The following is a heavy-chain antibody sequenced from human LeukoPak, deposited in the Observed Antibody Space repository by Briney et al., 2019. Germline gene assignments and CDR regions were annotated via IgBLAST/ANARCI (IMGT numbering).Heavy chain of an antibody. CDR1: GGSISSSSYY. CDR3: ARGLSRRGNSRIDY. J-gene: IGHJ4*02. V-gene: IGHV4-39*07. D-gene: IGHD4-23*01. CDR2: IYYSGST. Sequence: SETLSLTCTVSGGSISSSSYYWGWIRQPPGKGLEWIGSIYYSGSTYYNPSLKSRVTISVDTSKNQFSLKLSSVTAADTAVYYCARGLSRRGNSRIDYWGQGTLVTVSS.